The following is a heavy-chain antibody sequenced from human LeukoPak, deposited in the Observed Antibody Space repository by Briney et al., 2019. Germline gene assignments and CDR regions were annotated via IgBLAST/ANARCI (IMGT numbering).Heavy chain of an antibody. CDR3: ASLTAARNSRITDAFDI. J-gene: IGHJ3*02. V-gene: IGHV3-48*01. D-gene: IGHD6-6*01. CDR2: ISSSSSTI. Sequence: PGGSLRLSCAASGFTFSSYSMNWVRQAPGKGLEWVSYISSSSSTIYYADSVKGRFTISRDNAKNSLYLQMNSLRAEDTAVYYCASLTAARNSRITDAFDIWGQGTMVTVSS. CDR1: GFTFSSYS.